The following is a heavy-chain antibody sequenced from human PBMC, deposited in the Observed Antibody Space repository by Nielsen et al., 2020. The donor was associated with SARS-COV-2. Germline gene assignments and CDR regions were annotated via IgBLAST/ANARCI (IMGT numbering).Heavy chain of an antibody. CDR3: ARYSTVTYYFDY. CDR1: GFTISSSF. CDR2: ISYDGSNK. V-gene: IGHV3-30*03. Sequence: GGSLRLSCGASGFTISSSFMSWVRQAPGKGLEWVAVISYDGSNKYYADSVKGRFTISRDNSKNTLYLQMNSLRAEDTAVYYCARYSTVTYYFDYWGQGTLVTVSS. J-gene: IGHJ4*02. D-gene: IGHD4-17*01.